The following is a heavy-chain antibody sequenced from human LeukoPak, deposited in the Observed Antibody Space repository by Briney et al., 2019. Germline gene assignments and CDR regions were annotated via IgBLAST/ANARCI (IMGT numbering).Heavy chain of an antibody. CDR3: ALLGAAGREYFQH. V-gene: IGHV3-53*01. J-gene: IGHJ1*01. Sequence: PGGSLRLSCAASGFTVSSTDMSWVRQAPGKGLEWVSAVYSGGSTFYADSVKGRSTISRDNSKNTLYLQISSLRAEDTAVYYCALLGAAGREYFQHWGQGTLVTVSS. CDR1: GFTVSSTD. CDR2: VYSGGST. D-gene: IGHD6-13*01.